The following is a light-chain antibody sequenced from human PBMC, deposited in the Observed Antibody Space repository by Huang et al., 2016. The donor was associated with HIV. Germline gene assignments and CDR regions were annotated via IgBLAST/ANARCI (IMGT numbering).Light chain of an antibody. CDR3: QQYNNWPPWT. V-gene: IGKV3-15*01. Sequence: VMTQSPVTLSVSPGERATLSCKASQSVNNKLAWFQQKPGQAPRLLIHDASLRATGIPDRFSGSGSGTEFTLTISSRQSEDFAVYYCQQYNNWPPWTFGQGTKVEIK. CDR2: DAS. J-gene: IGKJ1*01. CDR1: QSVNNK.